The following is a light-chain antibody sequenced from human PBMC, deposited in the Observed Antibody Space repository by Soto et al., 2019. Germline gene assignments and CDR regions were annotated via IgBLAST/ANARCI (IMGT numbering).Light chain of an antibody. V-gene: IGKV3-20*01. Sequence: EIVLTQSPGTLSLSPGERATLSFRASQTVRNNYLAWFQHKPGQAPRLLIYGASSRATVIPDRFSGSGSGKYFTLTIHRLEPADFGVYFCQHYSDSPLTFGGGTKVAIK. CDR3: QHYSDSPLT. CDR2: GAS. J-gene: IGKJ4*01. CDR1: QTVRNNY.